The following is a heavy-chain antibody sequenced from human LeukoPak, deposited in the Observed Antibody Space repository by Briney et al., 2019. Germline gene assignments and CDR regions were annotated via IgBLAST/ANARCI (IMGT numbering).Heavy chain of an antibody. J-gene: IGHJ5*02. CDR1: GFTFNSYS. Sequence: PGGSLRLSCVASGFTFNSYSMNWVRQAPGKGLEWLSYISSSSSTIYYADSVKGRFTISRDNAKNSLYLQMNSLRAEDTAVYYCATSYSSSWNPRFDPWGQGTLVTVSS. CDR3: ATSYSSSWNPRFDP. D-gene: IGHD6-13*01. V-gene: IGHV3-48*01. CDR2: ISSSSSTI.